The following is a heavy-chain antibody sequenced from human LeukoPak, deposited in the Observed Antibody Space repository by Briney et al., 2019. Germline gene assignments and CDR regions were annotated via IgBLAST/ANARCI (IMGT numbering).Heavy chain of an antibody. CDR2: IYYSGST. CDR1: GGSISSYY. Sequence: SETLSLTCTVSGGSISSYYWSWIRQPPGKGLEWIGYIYYSGSTNYNPSLKSRVTISVDTSKNQFSLKLSSVTAADTAVYYCARGGYGDYGSSYGMDLWGQGTTVTVSS. V-gene: IGHV4-59*13. J-gene: IGHJ6*02. D-gene: IGHD4-17*01. CDR3: ARGGYGDYGSSYGMDL.